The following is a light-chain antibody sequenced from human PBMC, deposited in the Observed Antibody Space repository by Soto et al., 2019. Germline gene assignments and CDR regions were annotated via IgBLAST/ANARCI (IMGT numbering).Light chain of an antibody. CDR1: SSDVGGYNY. Sequence: QSVLTQPASVSGSPGQSITISCTGTSSDVGGYNYVSWYQQHPGKVPRLMIYDVSNRPSGVSNRLSGSKSGNTASLTISGLQAEDEADYYCSSYTSSNTPIFSGGTKVTVL. J-gene: IGLJ2*01. CDR3: SSYTSSNTPI. V-gene: IGLV2-14*03. CDR2: DVS.